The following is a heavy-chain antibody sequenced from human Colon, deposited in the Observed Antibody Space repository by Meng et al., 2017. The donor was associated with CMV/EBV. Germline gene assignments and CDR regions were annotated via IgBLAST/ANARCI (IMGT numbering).Heavy chain of an antibody. J-gene: IGHJ4*02. CDR3: AKYQPSFDY. CDR2: ISGSGGST. V-gene: IGHV3-23*01. Sequence: GESLKISCAASGFTFSSYAMSWLRQAPGKGLEWVSAISGSGGSTYYADSVKGRFTISRDNSKNTLYLQMNSLRAEDTAVYYCAKYQPSFDYWGQGTLVTVSS. CDR1: GFTFSSYA.